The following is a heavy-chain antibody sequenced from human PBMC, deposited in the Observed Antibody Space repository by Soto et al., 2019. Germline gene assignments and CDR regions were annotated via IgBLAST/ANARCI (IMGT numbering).Heavy chain of an antibody. CDR1: GFSLSTSGMR. CDR2: IDWDDDK. D-gene: IGHD1-1*01. CDR3: AQTGTKTAFDI. V-gene: IGHV2-70*04. Sequence: SVPTLVNPTQTLTLTCTFSGFSLSTSGMRVSWIRQPPGKALEWLARIDWDDDKFYSKSLKTRLTISKDTSKNQVVLTMTNMDPVDTATYYCAQTGTKTAFDIWGQGTMVTVS. J-gene: IGHJ3*02.